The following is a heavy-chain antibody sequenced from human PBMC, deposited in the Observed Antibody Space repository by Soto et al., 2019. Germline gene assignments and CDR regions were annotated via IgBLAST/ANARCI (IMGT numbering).Heavy chain of an antibody. D-gene: IGHD6-13*01. Sequence: ASVKVSCKASGYTFTSYGISWVRQAPGQGLEWMGWISAYNGNTNYAQKLQGRVTMTTDTSTSTAYMELRSLRSDDTAVYYCARDTGIAAAGKEGYYYYGMDVWGQGTTVTVSS. CDR3: ARDTGIAAAGKEGYYYYGMDV. CDR2: ISAYNGNT. V-gene: IGHV1-18*01. CDR1: GYTFTSYG. J-gene: IGHJ6*02.